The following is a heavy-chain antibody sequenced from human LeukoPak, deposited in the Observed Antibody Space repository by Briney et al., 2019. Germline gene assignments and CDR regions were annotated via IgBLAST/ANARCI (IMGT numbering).Heavy chain of an antibody. J-gene: IGHJ4*02. Sequence: SETLSLTCAVYGGSFSGYYWSWIRQPPGKGLEWIGEINHSGSTNYNPSLKSRVTISVDTSKNQFSLKLSSVTAADTAVYYCARGRGTATTYRYWGQGTLVTVSS. D-gene: IGHD4-17*01. V-gene: IGHV4-34*01. CDR1: GGSFSGYY. CDR2: INHSGST. CDR3: ARGRGTATTYRY.